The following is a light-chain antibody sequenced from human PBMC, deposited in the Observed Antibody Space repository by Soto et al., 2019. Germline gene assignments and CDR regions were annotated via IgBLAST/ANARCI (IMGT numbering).Light chain of an antibody. CDR2: AAS. CDR1: QGISNY. J-gene: IGKJ1*01. Sequence: DIQMTQSPSSLSASVGDRVTITCRASQGISNYLAWYQQNPGKVPKLLIYAASTLQSGVPSRFSGSGSGTAFTLTISSLQPEDVATYYCHKYNSAPRTFGQGTKVEIK. V-gene: IGKV1-27*01. CDR3: HKYNSAPRT.